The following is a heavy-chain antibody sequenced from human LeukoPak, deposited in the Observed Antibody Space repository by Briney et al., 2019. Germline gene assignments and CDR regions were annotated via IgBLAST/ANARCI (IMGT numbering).Heavy chain of an antibody. CDR2: ISYTGST. V-gene: IGHV4-39*01. Sequence: SETLSLTCSVSGGSINSADYYWNWIRQPPGKGLEWIGRISYTGSTYYNPSLRSRVTISVDTSKNQFSLELRSLTAADTAVYYCARRAIPAAGSFDPWGQGTLVTVSP. CDR3: ARRAIPAAGSFDP. D-gene: IGHD6-13*01. CDR1: GGSINSADYY. J-gene: IGHJ5*02.